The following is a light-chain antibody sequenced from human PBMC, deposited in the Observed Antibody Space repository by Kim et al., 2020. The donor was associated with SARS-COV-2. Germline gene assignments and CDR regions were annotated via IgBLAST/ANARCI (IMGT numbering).Light chain of an antibody. CDR2: QDS. CDR1: KLGDKY. CDR3: QAWDSSDVV. J-gene: IGLJ2*01. V-gene: IGLV3-1*01. Sequence: VSPGQTASITCSGDKLGDKYACWYQQTPGQSPVLVIYQDSKRPSGIPERFSGSNSGNTATLTISGTQAMDEADYYCQAWDSSDVVFGGGTQLTVL.